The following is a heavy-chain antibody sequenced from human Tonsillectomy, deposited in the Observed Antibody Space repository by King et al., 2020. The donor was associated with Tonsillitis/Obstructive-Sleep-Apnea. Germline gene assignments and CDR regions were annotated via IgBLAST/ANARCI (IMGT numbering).Heavy chain of an antibody. CDR2: IYWDDDK. D-gene: IGHD6-19*01. CDR3: AHGAVAGHGVDAFDI. V-gene: IGHV2-5*02. Sequence: TLKESGPTLVKPPQTLTLTCTFSGFSLSTSGVGVGWIRQPPGKALEWLALIYWDDDKRYSPSLKSRVTITKDTSKNQVVFTMTNMDPVDTATYYCAHGAVAGHGVDAFDIWGQGTMVTVSS. CDR1: GFSLSTSGVG. J-gene: IGHJ3*02.